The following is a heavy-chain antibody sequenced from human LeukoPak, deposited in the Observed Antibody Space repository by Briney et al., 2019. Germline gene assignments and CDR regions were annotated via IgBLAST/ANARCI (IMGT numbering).Heavy chain of an antibody. Sequence: GGSLRLSCAASGFTFSHYGMHWVRQAPGKGLEWVAFIRYDGSNKSYGDSVKGRFTISRDNSKNTLYLQMNSLRAEDTAVYYCARDSSSYYYYYYMDVWGKGTTVTVSS. CDR3: ARDSSSYYYYYYMDV. J-gene: IGHJ6*03. D-gene: IGHD6-6*01. CDR2: IRYDGSNK. V-gene: IGHV3-30*02. CDR1: GFTFSHYG.